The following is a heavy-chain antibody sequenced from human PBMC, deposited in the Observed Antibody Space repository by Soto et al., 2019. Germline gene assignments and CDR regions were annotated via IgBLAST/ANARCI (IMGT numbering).Heavy chain of an antibody. D-gene: IGHD5-18*01. J-gene: IGHJ4*02. CDR2: IWYDGSNK. Sequence: QVQLVESGGGVVQPGRSLRLSCAASGFTFSSYGMHWVRQAPGKGLEWVAVIWYDGSNKYYADCVKGRFTISRDNSKNTLYLQMNSLRAEDTAVYYCARDLSRGYSYGSDYWGQGTLVTVSS. CDR3: ARDLSRGYSYGSDY. V-gene: IGHV3-33*01. CDR1: GFTFSSYG.